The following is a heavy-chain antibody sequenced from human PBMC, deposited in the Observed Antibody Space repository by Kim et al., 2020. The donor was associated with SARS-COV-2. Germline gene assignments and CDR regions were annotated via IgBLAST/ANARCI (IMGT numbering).Heavy chain of an antibody. CDR3: AKDTQDSSGYSYYYYGMDV. D-gene: IGHD3-22*01. Sequence: GGSLRLSCAASGFTFSSYAMSWVRQAPGKGLEWVSVIYSGGSSTYYAYSVKGRFTISRDTSKNTLYLQMNSLRAEDTAVYYCAKDTQDSSGYSYYYYGMDVWGQGTTVTVSS. CDR2: IYSGGSST. J-gene: IGHJ6*02. V-gene: IGHV3-23*03. CDR1: GFTFSSYA.